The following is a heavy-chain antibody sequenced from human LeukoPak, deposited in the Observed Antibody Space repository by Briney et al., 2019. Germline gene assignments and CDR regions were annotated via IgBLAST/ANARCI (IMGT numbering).Heavy chain of an antibody. V-gene: IGHV3-49*04. Sequence: GRSLRLSCTASGFTFGDHAMSWVRQAPGKGLEWVGFIRSKTYGKTTEYAASVKGRFTISRDDSKNIAYLQMNSLKTEDTAIYYCTRFVPYLDYWGLGTLVTVSS. J-gene: IGHJ4*02. CDR3: TRFVPYLDY. CDR2: IRSKTYGKTT. D-gene: IGHD3-16*01. CDR1: GFTFGDHA.